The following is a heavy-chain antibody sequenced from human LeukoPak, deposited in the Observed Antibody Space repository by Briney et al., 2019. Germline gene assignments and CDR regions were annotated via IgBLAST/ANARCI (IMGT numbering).Heavy chain of an antibody. Sequence: GGSLRLSCAASGFTFDDYAMHWVRQAPGKGLEWVSGISWNSGTIGYADSVKGRFTISRDNGKKSLFLQMNSLRSDDTALYYCARVDGNWVSRPFDLWGQGTMVTVSS. CDR1: GFTFDDYA. D-gene: IGHD1-1*01. V-gene: IGHV3-9*01. CDR2: ISWNSGTI. J-gene: IGHJ3*01. CDR3: ARVDGNWVSRPFDL.